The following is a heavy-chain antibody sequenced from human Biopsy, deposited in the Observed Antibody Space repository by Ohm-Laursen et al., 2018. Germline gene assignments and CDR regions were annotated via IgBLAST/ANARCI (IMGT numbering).Heavy chain of an antibody. J-gene: IGHJ4*02. Sequence: GAPVKVSCKASGYTFTDYYMHWVRQAPGQGLEWMGWINPNSGGTNYAQKFQGRVTMTRDTSISTAYMDLSGLRSDDTAVYYCTRDRGITVAGTLGFNFDYWGQGTLVTVSS. D-gene: IGHD6-19*01. V-gene: IGHV1-2*02. CDR1: GYTFTDYY. CDR2: INPNSGGT. CDR3: TRDRGITVAGTLGFNFDY.